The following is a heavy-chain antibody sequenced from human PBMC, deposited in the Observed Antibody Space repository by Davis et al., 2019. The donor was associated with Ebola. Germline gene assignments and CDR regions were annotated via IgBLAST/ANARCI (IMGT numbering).Heavy chain of an antibody. CDR3: ARDYYDSSGYYAYYFDY. CDR2: LSYDGSNK. Sequence: GESLKISCAASGFTFSSYAMSWVRQAPGKGLEWVAVLSYDGSNKYYADSVKGRFTISRDNSKNTLYLQMNSLRAEDTAVYYCARDYYDSSGYYAYYFDYWGQGTLVTVSS. D-gene: IGHD3-22*01. V-gene: IGHV3-30-3*01. J-gene: IGHJ4*02. CDR1: GFTFSSYA.